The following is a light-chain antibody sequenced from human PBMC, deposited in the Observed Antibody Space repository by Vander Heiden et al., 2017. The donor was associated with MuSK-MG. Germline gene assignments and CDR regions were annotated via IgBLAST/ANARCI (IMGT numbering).Light chain of an antibody. CDR2: HAS. Sequence: DSQMTQSPSTLSASVGDRVTIPCRASQSISSWLASYQQKPGKALTVLIYHASSSEIGVPSRFNGCRTVREFTLTIMCLQPHHFAPYYFQQENTCSLTFGGGTKLELK. V-gene: IGKV1-5*01. J-gene: IGKJ4*01. CDR1: QSISSW. CDR3: QQENTCSLT.